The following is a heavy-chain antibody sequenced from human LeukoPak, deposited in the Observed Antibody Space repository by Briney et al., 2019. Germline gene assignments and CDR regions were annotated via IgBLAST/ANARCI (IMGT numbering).Heavy chain of an antibody. V-gene: IGHV4-30-2*02. CDR2: IYHSGST. J-gene: IGHJ4*02. CDR3: ARMGYDFWSGYYTSLFDY. CDR1: GGSISSGGYS. D-gene: IGHD3-3*01. Sequence: TASETLSLTCAVSGGSISSGGYSWSWIRQPPGKGLEWIGYIYHSGSTYYNPSLKSRVTISVDTSKNQFSLKLSSVTAADTAVYYCARMGYDFWSGYYTSLFDYWGQGTLVTVSS.